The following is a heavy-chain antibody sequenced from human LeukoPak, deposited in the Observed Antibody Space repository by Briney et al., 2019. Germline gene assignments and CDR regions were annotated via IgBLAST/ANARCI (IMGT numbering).Heavy chain of an antibody. CDR1: GYTFTGYY. V-gene: IGHV1-2*02. CDR2: INPNSGGT. D-gene: IGHD3-3*01. CDR3: ARDRAGLRFLEWLLDY. Sequence: ASVTVSFKASGYTFTGYYMHWVRQAPGQGLEWMGWINPNSGGTNYAQKFQGRATMTRDTSISTAYMELSRLRSDDTAVYYCARDRAGLRFLEWLLDYWGQGTLVTVSS. J-gene: IGHJ4*02.